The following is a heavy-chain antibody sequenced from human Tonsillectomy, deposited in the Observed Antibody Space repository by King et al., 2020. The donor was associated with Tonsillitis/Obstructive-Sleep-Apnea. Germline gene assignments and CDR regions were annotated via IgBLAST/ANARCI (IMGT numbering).Heavy chain of an antibody. CDR1: GGSFSGNY. CDR2: INHSGGT. CDR3: ARVGNCSSTGCFDY. Sequence: VQLQQWGAGLLKPSETLSLTCAVHGGSFSGNYWTWIRQPPGKGLEWIGEINHSGGTKYNPSLKGRATISVDTPKSQFSLMLNSLTAADTAVYYCARVGNCSSTGCFDYWGQGTLVTVSS. D-gene: IGHD2-2*03. V-gene: IGHV4-34*01. J-gene: IGHJ4*02.